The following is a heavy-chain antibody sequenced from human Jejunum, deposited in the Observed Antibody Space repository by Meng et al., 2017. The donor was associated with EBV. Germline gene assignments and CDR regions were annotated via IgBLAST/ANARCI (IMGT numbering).Heavy chain of an antibody. J-gene: IGHJ4*02. CDR1: GFTFSSYG. V-gene: IGHV3-15*01. CDR2: IKRKIDGEAT. Sequence: EQLVEAGGGVVQPGRALRLSCAASGFTFSSYGMHWVRQAPGKGLEWVGRIKRKIDGEATDYAAPVKGRFTISRDDSKNTVYLQMNSLKTEDTAVYYCFDHAYWGQGTLVTVFS. CDR3: FDHAY.